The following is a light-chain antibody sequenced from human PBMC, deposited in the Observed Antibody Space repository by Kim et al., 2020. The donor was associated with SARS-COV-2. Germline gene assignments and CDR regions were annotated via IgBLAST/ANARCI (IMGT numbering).Light chain of an antibody. V-gene: IGLV1-44*01. Sequence: GETVTISCSGSSSNIGRKAVNWYQQLPGTAPKLLIHTNSQRPSGVPDRFSGSKSGTSASLAISGLQSEDEADYYCGSWDDNLKGPVFGGGTQLTVL. CDR3: GSWDDNLKGPV. CDR2: TNS. CDR1: SSNIGRKA. J-gene: IGLJ3*02.